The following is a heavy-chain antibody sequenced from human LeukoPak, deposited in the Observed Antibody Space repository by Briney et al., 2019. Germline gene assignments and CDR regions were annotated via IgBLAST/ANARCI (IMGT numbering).Heavy chain of an antibody. Sequence: ASVKVSCKVSGYTLTELSMHWVRQAPGQGLEWMGWISAYNGNTNYAQKLQGRVTMTTDTSTSTAYMELRSLRSDDTAVYYCARDEYDSSGYYYYYWGQGTLVTVSS. V-gene: IGHV1-18*01. CDR3: ARDEYDSSGYYYYY. CDR1: GYTLTELS. J-gene: IGHJ4*02. D-gene: IGHD3-22*01. CDR2: ISAYNGNT.